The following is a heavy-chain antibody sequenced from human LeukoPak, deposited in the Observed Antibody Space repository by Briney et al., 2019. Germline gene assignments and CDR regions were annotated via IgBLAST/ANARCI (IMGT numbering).Heavy chain of an antibody. D-gene: IGHD3-3*01. V-gene: IGHV3-7*01. CDR3: ARAALGNFWSGYYLGYFDY. CDR1: GFSLSSYW. Sequence: GGSLRLSCVASGFSLSSYWMSWVRQAPGKGLEWVANIKQDGSERYYVNSVKGRFTISRDDAKNSVYLQMNSLRAEDTAVYYCARAALGNFWSGYYLGYFDYWGQGTLVTVSS. J-gene: IGHJ4*02. CDR2: IKQDGSER.